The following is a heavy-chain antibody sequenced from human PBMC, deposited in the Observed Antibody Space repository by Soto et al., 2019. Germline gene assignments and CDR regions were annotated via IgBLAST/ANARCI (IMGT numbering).Heavy chain of an antibody. CDR1: GGSISNGPYY. Sequence: PSETLSLTCTVSGGSISNGPYYWNWVRQHPGKGLEWIGYIYYGWNTNYNPSLSSRVTISADTPKSQFSLKLTSVTAADTAIYFCARGVPATPLSGSSYFDPWGQGILVTAPQ. D-gene: IGHD2-21*02. CDR3: ARGVPATPLSGSSYFDP. J-gene: IGHJ5*02. V-gene: IGHV4-31*03. CDR2: IYYGWNT.